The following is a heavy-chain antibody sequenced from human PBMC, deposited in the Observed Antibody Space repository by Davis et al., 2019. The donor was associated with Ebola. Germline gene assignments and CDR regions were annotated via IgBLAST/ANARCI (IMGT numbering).Heavy chain of an antibody. CDR3: AKDTLFITMVRGVITTNYGMDV. V-gene: IGHV3-21*04. CDR1: AFTFSTYS. Sequence: GGSLRLSCAGSAFTFSTYSMNWVRQAPGKGLEWVSSISSSGISIYYADSVKGRFTIARDNADNSLSLQMNSLRAEDTAVYYCAKDTLFITMVRGVITTNYGMDVWGKGTTVTVSS. J-gene: IGHJ6*04. CDR2: ISSSGISI. D-gene: IGHD3-10*01.